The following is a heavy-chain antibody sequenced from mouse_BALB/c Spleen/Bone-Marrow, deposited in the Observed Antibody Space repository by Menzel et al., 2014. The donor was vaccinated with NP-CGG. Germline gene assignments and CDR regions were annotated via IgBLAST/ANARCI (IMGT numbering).Heavy chain of an antibody. CDR2: IRYSGST. V-gene: IGHV3-2*02. CDR3: ARYYYGSSYWYFDV. Sequence: EVQLQQSGPGLVKPSQSLSLTCTVTGYSITSDYAWNWIRQFPGNKLEWMGYIRYSGSTSYNPSLKSRISTTRDTSKNQFFLQLNSVTTEDTATYYCARYYYGSSYWYFDVWGAGTTVTVSS. D-gene: IGHD1-1*01. CDR1: GYSITSDYA. J-gene: IGHJ1*01.